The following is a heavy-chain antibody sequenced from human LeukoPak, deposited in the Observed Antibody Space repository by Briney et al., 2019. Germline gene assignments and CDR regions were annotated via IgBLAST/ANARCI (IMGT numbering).Heavy chain of an antibody. Sequence: SETLSLTCTVSGGSISSYYWSWIRQAPGKGLEWIGYTYYSGTTKYNPSLMGRVSISVDTSKNQFSLRLSSVAAADTAVYYCARHGGSYFYYWGQGTLVTVSS. CDR3: ARHGGSYFYY. J-gene: IGHJ4*02. V-gene: IGHV4-59*08. CDR2: TYYSGTT. D-gene: IGHD1-26*01. CDR1: GGSISSYY.